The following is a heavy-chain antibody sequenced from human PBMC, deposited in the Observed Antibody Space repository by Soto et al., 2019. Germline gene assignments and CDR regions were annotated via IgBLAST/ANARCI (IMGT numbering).Heavy chain of an antibody. CDR2: IYYSGRT. CDR3: ARDRAGTVDY. V-gene: IGHV4-59*01. CDR1: GGSISSYY. D-gene: IGHD6-19*01. Sequence: QVQLQESGPGLVKPSETLSLTCTVSGGSISSYYWSWIRQPPGKGLEWIGYIYYSGRTNYNPSLKSRVTISVDTSKNQFSLKLSSVTAADTAVYYCARDRAGTVDYWGQGTLVTVSS. J-gene: IGHJ4*02.